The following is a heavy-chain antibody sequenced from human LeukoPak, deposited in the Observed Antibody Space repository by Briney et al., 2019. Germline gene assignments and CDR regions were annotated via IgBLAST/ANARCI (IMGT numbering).Heavy chain of an antibody. CDR1: GGSISSGGYY. Sequence: SQTLSLTCTVSGGSISSGGYYWSWIRQPPGKGLEWIGYIYHSGSTNYNPSLKSRVTISVDTSKNQFSLKLSSVTAADTAVYYCARREAFDIWGQGTMVTVSS. D-gene: IGHD1-26*01. CDR2: IYHSGST. V-gene: IGHV4-30-2*01. CDR3: ARREAFDI. J-gene: IGHJ3*02.